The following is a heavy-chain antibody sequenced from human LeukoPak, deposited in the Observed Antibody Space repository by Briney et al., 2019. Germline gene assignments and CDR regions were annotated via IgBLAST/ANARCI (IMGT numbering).Heavy chain of an antibody. D-gene: IGHD3-22*01. J-gene: IGHJ4*02. CDR1: GYTFTSYD. CDR3: ARVHDSSGYYWTERDY. CDR2: MNPSSGNT. Sequence: ASVKVSCKASGYTFTSYDINWVRQATGQGLEWMGWMNPSSGNTGYAQKFQGRVSMTRDTSISTAYMELSSLRSEDTAVYYCARVHDSSGYYWTERDYWGQGTLVTVSS. V-gene: IGHV1-8*01.